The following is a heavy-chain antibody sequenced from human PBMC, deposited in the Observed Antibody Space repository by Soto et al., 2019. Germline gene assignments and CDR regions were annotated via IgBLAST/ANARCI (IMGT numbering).Heavy chain of an antibody. CDR2: ISRSGGST. D-gene: IGHD6-19*01. CDR1: GVTFSTYA. Sequence: EVQLLESGGGLVQPGGSLRLSCAASGVTFSTYAMSWVRQAPGKGLEWVSAISRSGGSTYYADSVKGRFTASRDNPGNILYLQMNSLRAEATAVYFCAKGSASTYYFDSWGQGTLVTVSS. CDR3: AKGSASTYYFDS. V-gene: IGHV3-23*01. J-gene: IGHJ4*02.